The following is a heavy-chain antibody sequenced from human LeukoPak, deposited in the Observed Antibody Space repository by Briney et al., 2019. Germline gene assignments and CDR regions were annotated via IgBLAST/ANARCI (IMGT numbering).Heavy chain of an antibody. D-gene: IGHD1-26*01. CDR3: ARLVGSND. V-gene: IGHV3-72*01. CDR2: IRNKANSYTT. Sequence: PGGSLRLSCAASGFTFSDHSMDWVRQAPGKGLEWVGRIRNKANSYTTEYAASVKGRFTISRDDSKNSLFLQMNSLKTEDTAVYYCARLVGSNDWGQGTLVTVSS. CDR1: GFTFSDHS. J-gene: IGHJ4*02.